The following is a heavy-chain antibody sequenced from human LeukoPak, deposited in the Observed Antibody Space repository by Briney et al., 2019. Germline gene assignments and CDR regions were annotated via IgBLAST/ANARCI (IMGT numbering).Heavy chain of an antibody. Sequence: GGSLRLSCAASGFTFSSYSMNWVRQAPGKGLEWVSSISDRSTYIFNADPVQGRFTISRDNAKNSLYLQTNSLRAEDTAVYYCARDRAAAGYNWGQGTLVTVSS. CDR1: GFTFSSYS. V-gene: IGHV3-21*01. CDR2: ISDRSTYI. D-gene: IGHD6-13*01. J-gene: IGHJ4*02. CDR3: ARDRAAAGYN.